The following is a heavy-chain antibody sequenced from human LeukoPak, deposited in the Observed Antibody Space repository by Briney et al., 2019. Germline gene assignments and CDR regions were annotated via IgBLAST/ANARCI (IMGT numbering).Heavy chain of an antibody. V-gene: IGHV3-21*01. CDR3: ARDHRVVGATIDY. J-gene: IGHJ4*02. CDR2: ISSSSSYI. CDR1: GFTFSSYS. Sequence: GGSLRLSCAASGFTFSSYSMNWVRQAPGKGLEWVSSISSSSSYIYYADSVKGRFTISRDNAKNSLYLQVNSLRAEDTAVYYCARDHRVVGATIDYWGQGTLVTVSS. D-gene: IGHD1-26*01.